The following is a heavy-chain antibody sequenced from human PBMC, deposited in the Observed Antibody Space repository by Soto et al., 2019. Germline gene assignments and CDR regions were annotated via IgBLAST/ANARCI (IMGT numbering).Heavy chain of an antibody. CDR3: ARMGDGYNYYFDY. CDR1: GFSLSNARMG. CDR2: IFSNDEK. D-gene: IGHD5-12*01. Sequence: KESGPVLVKPTETLTLTCTVSGFSLSNARMGVSWIRQPPGKALEWLAHIFSNDEKSSSTSLKSRLTISKDTSKSQVVLTMTNMEPVDTATYYCARMGDGYNYYFDYWGQGTLVTVSS. V-gene: IGHV2-26*01. J-gene: IGHJ4*02.